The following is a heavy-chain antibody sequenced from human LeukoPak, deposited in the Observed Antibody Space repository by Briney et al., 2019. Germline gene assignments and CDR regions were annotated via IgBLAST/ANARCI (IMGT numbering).Heavy chain of an antibody. V-gene: IGHV3-23*01. CDR3: AKVFPYYDSSGRYFDY. CDR1: GFTFSSFA. CDR2: ISGSGGST. J-gene: IGHJ4*02. D-gene: IGHD3-22*01. Sequence: GGSLRLSCAASGFTFSSFAMSWVRQAPGKGLEWVSTISGSGGSTYYADSVKGRFTISRDNSKNALYLQMNSLRAEDTAVYYCAKVFPYYDSSGRYFDYWGQGTLVTVSS.